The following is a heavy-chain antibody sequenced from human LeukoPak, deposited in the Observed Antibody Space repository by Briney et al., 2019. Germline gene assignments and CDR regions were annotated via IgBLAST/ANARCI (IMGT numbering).Heavy chain of an antibody. Sequence: GGSLRLSCAGSGFTFSSYWMSWVRQAPGKGLEWVANIKQDGSEKYYVDSVKGRFTLSRDNAKNYLFLQMNSLRAEDPAVYYCARDLRAIAVAGTYYCYGMDVWGEGTTVPVSS. CDR3: ARDLRAIAVAGTYYCYGMDV. J-gene: IGHJ6*04. CDR1: GFTFSSYW. D-gene: IGHD6-19*01. V-gene: IGHV3-7*03. CDR2: IKQDGSEK.